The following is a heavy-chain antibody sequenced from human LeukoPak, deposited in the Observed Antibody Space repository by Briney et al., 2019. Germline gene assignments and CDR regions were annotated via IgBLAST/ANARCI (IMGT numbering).Heavy chain of an antibody. CDR1: GGFISSGGYY. J-gene: IGHJ4*02. CDR2: IYYSGST. Sequence: SETLSLTCTVSGGFISSGGYYWTWIRQPSGKGLECIVYIYYSGSTYYNPSLKSRISISLDTSKNQFSLKLSSVTAADTAMYYCTRGPAGSYFHVPDYWGQGTQVTVSS. D-gene: IGHD3-10*01. V-gene: IGHV4-31*03. CDR3: TRGPAGSYFHVPDY.